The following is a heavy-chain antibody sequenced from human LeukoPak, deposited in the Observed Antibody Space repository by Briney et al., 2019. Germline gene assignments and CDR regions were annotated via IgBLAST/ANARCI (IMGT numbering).Heavy chain of an antibody. CDR3: ARDYGSGSYYNTAY. V-gene: IGHV3-7*01. Sequence: GGSLRLSCAASGFTISSYWMSWVRQAPGKGLEWVANINQDGSEKYYVDSVKGRFTISRDNAKNSLYLQMNSLRADDTAVYYCARDYGSGSYYNTAYWGQGTLVTVSS. D-gene: IGHD3-10*01. J-gene: IGHJ4*02. CDR1: GFTISSYW. CDR2: INQDGSEK.